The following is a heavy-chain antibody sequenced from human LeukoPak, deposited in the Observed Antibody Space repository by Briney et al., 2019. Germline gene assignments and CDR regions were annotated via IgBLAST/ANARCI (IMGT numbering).Heavy chain of an antibody. D-gene: IGHD6-13*01. J-gene: IGHJ4*02. CDR3: ARLAAALDSSGIDY. CDR1: GFTFSSYS. Sequence: GGSLRLSCAASGFTFSSYSMNWVRQAPGKGLEWVSSISSSSSYIYYADSVKGRFTISRDNAKNSLYLQMNSLRAEDTAAYYCARLAAALDSSGIDYWGQGTLVTVSS. V-gene: IGHV3-21*01. CDR2: ISSSSSYI.